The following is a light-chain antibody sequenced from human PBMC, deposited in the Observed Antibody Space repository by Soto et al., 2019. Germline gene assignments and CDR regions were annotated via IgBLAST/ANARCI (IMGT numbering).Light chain of an antibody. V-gene: IGKV1-5*03. Sequence: DIQMTQSPSTLSASLGDRVTITCRASQSISSWLAWYQQKPGKAPKLLIYKASSLESGVPSRFSGSESGTEFTLTISSLQPDDFATYYCQQYNSYWWTFGQGTKVEIK. CDR1: QSISSW. CDR2: KAS. J-gene: IGKJ1*01. CDR3: QQYNSYWWT.